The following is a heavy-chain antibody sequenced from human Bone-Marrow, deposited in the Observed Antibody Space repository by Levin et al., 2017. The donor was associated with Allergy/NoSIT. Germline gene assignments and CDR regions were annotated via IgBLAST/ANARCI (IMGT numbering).Heavy chain of an antibody. D-gene: IGHD2-15*01. V-gene: IGHV1-69*01. CDR3: ASGQDIVVVVAATVKHYYFDY. J-gene: IGHJ4*02. CDR2: IIPIFGTA. Sequence: KISCKASGGTFSSYAISWVRQAPGQGLEWMGGIIPIFGTANYAQKLQGRVTITADESTSTAYMELSSLRSEDTAVYYCASGQDIVVVVAATVKHYYFDYWGQGTLVTVSS. CDR1: GGTFSSYA.